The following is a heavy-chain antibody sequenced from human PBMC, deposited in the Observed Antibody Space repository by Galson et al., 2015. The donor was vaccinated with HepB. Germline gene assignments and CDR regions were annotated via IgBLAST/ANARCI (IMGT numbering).Heavy chain of an antibody. V-gene: IGHV1-24*01. CDR1: GYTLTELS. J-gene: IGHJ4*01. D-gene: IGHD3-16*02. CDR3: ATASADVIDYFDY. CDR2: FDPEDGET. Sequence: SVKVSCKVSGYTLTELSMHGVRQAPGKGLEWGGGFDPEDGETIYAQKFQGRVTMTEDTSTATAYMELSSLRAEDTAVYYCATASADVIDYFDYWGQGTLVTVSS.